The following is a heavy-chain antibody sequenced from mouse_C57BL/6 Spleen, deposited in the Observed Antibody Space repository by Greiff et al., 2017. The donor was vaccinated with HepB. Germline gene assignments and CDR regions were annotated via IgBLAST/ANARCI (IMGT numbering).Heavy chain of an antibody. Sequence: VQLQQSGPGLVQPSQSLSITCTVSGFSLTSYGVHWVRQSPGKGLEWLGVIWSGGSTDYNAAFISRLSISKDNSKSQVFFKMNSLQADDTAIYYCANHRFAYWGQGTLVTVSA. CDR1: GFSLTSYG. CDR3: ANHRFAY. V-gene: IGHV2-2*01. J-gene: IGHJ3*01. CDR2: IWSGGST.